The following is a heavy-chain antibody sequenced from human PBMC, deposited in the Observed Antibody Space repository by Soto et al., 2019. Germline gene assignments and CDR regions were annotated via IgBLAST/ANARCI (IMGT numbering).Heavy chain of an antibody. CDR3: ARDRVMRGNAYYYGMDV. CDR2: IVPMFAAP. J-gene: IGHJ6*02. Sequence: QVLLVQSGAAVKKPGSSVRVSCKTSGGTFSSFAISWVRLAPGQGLEWMGVIVPMFAAPTYAQKFQGRVAITADESTRTAYMGLSRLRSDDTAVYYCARDRVMRGNAYYYGMDVWGQGTTVNVSS. CDR1: GGTFSSFA. V-gene: IGHV1-69*12. D-gene: IGHD2-21*01.